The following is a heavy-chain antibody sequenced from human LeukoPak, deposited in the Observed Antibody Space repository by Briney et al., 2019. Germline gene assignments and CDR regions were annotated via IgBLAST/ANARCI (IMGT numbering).Heavy chain of an antibody. V-gene: IGHV3-66*01. Sequence: QPGGSLRLSCAASEFTVSSNYMSWVRQAPGKGLEWVSIIYSGGSTYYADSVKGRFTISRDNSKNTLYLQMNSLRAEDTAVYYCARYSSGYSTYFDYWGQGTLVTVSS. CDR1: EFTVSSNY. CDR3: ARYSSGYSTYFDY. CDR2: IYSGGST. D-gene: IGHD3-22*01. J-gene: IGHJ4*02.